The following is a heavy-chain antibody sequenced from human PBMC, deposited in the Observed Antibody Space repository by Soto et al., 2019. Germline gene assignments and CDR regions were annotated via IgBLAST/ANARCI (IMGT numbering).Heavy chain of an antibody. D-gene: IGHD1-1*01. V-gene: IGHV1-69*12. CDR2: IMPVFPTP. J-gene: IGHJ6*02. Sequence: QVQLVQSGAEVKKPGSSVKVSCKASGGTFSTSAISWVRQAPGQGLEWVGGIMPVFPTPDYAQNFQGRVTITADESTSTAYRALTSLRADGTAVYYCARDKDRLQLGGNYYYILDVWGQGTAIAVSS. CDR1: GGTFSTSA. CDR3: ARDKDRLQLGGNYYYILDV.